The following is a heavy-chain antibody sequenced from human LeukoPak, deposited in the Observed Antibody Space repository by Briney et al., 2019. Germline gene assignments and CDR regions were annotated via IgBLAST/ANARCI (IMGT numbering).Heavy chain of an antibody. CDR2: IRYDGSNK. CDR3: ANPQVVVIPGDAFDI. Sequence: GGSLRLSCSASGFTFSSYGMHWVRQAPGKGLEWVAFIRYDGSNKYYAYSVKGRFTISRDNSKNTLYLQMNSLRAEDTAVYYCANPQVVVIPGDAFDIWGQGTMVTVSS. D-gene: IGHD2-21*01. J-gene: IGHJ3*02. CDR1: GFTFSSYG. V-gene: IGHV3-30*02.